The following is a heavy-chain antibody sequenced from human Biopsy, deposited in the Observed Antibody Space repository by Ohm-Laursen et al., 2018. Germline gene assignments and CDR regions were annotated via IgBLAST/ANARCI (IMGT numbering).Heavy chain of an antibody. CDR2: IYAGATT. CDR1: KFTVRTNS. J-gene: IGHJ4*02. V-gene: IGHV3-66*01. CDR3: ARGSGSGFYFDQ. Sequence: GSLRLSCAASKFTVRTNSMSWVRLAPGKGLAWVSVIYAGATTYYPDSVKGRFTISRDNSRNTVYLQMDSLRGEDTAVYFCARGSGSGFYFDQWGQGTLVTVSS. D-gene: IGHD2-15*01.